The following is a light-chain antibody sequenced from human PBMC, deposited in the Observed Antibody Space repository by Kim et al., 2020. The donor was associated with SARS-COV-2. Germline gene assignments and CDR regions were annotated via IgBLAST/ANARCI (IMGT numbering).Light chain of an antibody. CDR1: KLGDKY. CDR3: QAWDSSTWV. V-gene: IGLV3-1*01. J-gene: IGLJ3*02. CDR2: QDS. Sequence: SYELTQPPSVSVSPRQTASITCSGDKLGDKYACWYQQKPGQSPVLVIYQDSKRPSGIPERFSGSNSGNTATLTISGTQAMDEADYYCQAWDSSTWVLGGGTKL.